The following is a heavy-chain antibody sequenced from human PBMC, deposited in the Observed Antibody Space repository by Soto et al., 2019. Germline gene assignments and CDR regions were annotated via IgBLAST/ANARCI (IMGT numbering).Heavy chain of an antibody. J-gene: IGHJ4*02. CDR2: IYYIGTT. Sequence: PSETLSLTCTVSGGSISSSSYYWGWIRQPPGKGLEWIGSIYYIGTTYYNPSLNSRATISVDTSKNQFSLKLSSVTAADTAVYYFATDRVYYDILTGEYTELNFDYFGQGTLVTFCS. V-gene: IGHV4-39*02. CDR3: ATDRVYYDILTGEYTELNFDY. CDR1: GGSISSSSYY. D-gene: IGHD3-9*01.